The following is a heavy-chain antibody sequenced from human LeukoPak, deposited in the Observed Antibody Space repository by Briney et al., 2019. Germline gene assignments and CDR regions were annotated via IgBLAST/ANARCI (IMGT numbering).Heavy chain of an antibody. CDR2: IRNKAYADKT. J-gene: IGHJ3*02. D-gene: IGHD4-17*01. CDR1: GFTFGDDA. Sequence: GGSLRLSCTASGFTFGDDAMSWFRQAPGKGLEWVAFIRNKAYADKTEYSATGKGRFTISRDDSKSFAYLQINSLKIEDTAVYSCARDTDYGLYVGDIRGQGTMVTVSS. V-gene: IGHV3-49*03. CDR3: ARDTDYGLYVGDI.